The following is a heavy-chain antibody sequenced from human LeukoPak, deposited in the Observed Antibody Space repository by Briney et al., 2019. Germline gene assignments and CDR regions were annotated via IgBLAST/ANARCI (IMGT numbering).Heavy chain of an antibody. J-gene: IGHJ4*01. Sequence: SETLSLTCAVYGGSFSGYYWSWIRQPPGKGLEWIGEINHSGSTNYNPALKSRVTISVDTSKNQSSLKLSSVTAADTAVYYCARGSEMATILIDYWGQEPWSPSPQ. CDR3: ARGSEMATILIDY. D-gene: IGHD5-24*01. CDR1: GGSFSGYY. V-gene: IGHV4-34*01. CDR2: INHSGST.